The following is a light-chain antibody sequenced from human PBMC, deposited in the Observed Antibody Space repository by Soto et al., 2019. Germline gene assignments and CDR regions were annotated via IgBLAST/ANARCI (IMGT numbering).Light chain of an antibody. Sequence: SYELTQPPSVSVAPGQTPRITCGGINIGGKSVHWYQQRPGQAPVVVLYDVRDRPSGIPERFSGSNSGNTATLTISRVEAGDEADYYCQVWDSSSDHVVFGGGTKLTVL. V-gene: IGLV3-21*02. CDR2: DVR. J-gene: IGLJ2*01. CDR1: NIGGKS. CDR3: QVWDSSSDHVV.